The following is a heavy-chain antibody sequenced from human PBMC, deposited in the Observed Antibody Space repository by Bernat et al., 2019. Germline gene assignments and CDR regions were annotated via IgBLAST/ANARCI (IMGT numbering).Heavy chain of an antibody. CDR1: GGSFSGYY. CDR2: INHSGST. J-gene: IGHJ4*02. CDR3: ARLAAAGTKTDY. D-gene: IGHD6-13*01. V-gene: IGHV4-34*01. Sequence: QVQLQQWGAGLLKPSETLSLTCAVYGGSFSGYYWSWIRQPPGKGLEWIGEINHSGSTNYNPSRKSRVTISVDTSKNQFSLKLSSVTAADTAVYYCARLAAAGTKTDYWGQGTLVTVSS.